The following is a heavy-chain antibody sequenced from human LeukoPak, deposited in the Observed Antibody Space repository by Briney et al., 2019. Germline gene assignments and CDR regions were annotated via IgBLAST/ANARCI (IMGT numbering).Heavy chain of an antibody. CDR1: GFTFSSYG. D-gene: IGHD3-10*01. Sequence: PGRSLRLSCAASGFTFSSYGMHWVRQAPGKGLEWVAVIWYDGSNKYYADSVKGRFTISRDNSKNTLYLQMNSLRAEDTAVYYCARVAVIIMVRGVIQWGAFDIWGQGTMVTVSS. V-gene: IGHV3-33*01. CDR3: ARVAVIIMVRGVIQWGAFDI. J-gene: IGHJ3*02. CDR2: IWYDGSNK.